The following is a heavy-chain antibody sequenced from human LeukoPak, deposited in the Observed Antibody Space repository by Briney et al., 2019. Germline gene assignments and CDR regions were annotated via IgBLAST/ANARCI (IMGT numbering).Heavy chain of an antibody. CDR2: IYSGGST. CDR1: GFTVSSNY. V-gene: IGHV3-66*02. J-gene: IGHJ4*02. D-gene: IGHD3-10*01. Sequence: TGGSLRLSCAASGFTVSSNYMSWVRQAPGKGLESVSVIYSGGSTYYADSVKGRFTISRDNSKNTLYLQMNSLRAEDTAVYYCARDRVVRGVITPYYFDYWGQGTLVTVSS. CDR3: ARDRVVRGVITPYYFDY.